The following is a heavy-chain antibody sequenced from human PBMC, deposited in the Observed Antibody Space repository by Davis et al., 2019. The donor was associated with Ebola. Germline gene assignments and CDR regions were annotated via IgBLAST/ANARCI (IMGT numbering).Heavy chain of an antibody. J-gene: IGHJ6*02. V-gene: IGHV4-59*01. D-gene: IGHD4-17*01. CDR1: GGSINNYF. CDR2: IHYLGNT. Sequence: SETLSLICTVSGGSINNYFWGWIRQPPGKGLEWIGNIHYLGNTNYNPSLKSRLSMSVDTSKSQFSLKLSSVTAADTAVYYCARGNYGDYIVLYYYNMDVWGQGTTVTVSS. CDR3: ARGNYGDYIVLYYYNMDV.